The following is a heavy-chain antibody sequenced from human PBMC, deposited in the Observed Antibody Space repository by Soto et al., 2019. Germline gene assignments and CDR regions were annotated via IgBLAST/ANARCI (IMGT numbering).Heavy chain of an antibody. CDR2: ISAYNGNT. V-gene: IGHV1-18*01. CDR1: GYTFTRYC. CDR3: ARWARSGYYSNWFDP. D-gene: IGHD3-22*01. Sequence: ASVKVSCKASGYTFTRYCISWVRQAPGQGLECMGWISAYNGNTNYAQKLQGRVTMTTDTSTSTAYMELRSLRSDDTAVYYCARWARSGYYSNWFDPWGQGTLVTVSS. J-gene: IGHJ5*02.